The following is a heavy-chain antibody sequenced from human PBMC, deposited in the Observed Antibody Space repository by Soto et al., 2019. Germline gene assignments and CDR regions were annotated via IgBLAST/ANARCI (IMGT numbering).Heavy chain of an antibody. CDR2: IYHSGST. J-gene: IGHJ4*02. CDR3: ASLRSGWGIDY. V-gene: IGHV4-30-2*01. Sequence: QLQLQESGSGLVKPSQTLSLTCAVSGGSISSGGYSWSWIRQPPGKGLEWIGYIYHSGSTYYNPSLDRAVTIPVDRSKNQFSLQLGSVTAADTAVYYCASLRSGWGIDYWGQGTLVTVSS. CDR1: GGSISSGGYS. D-gene: IGHD6-19*01.